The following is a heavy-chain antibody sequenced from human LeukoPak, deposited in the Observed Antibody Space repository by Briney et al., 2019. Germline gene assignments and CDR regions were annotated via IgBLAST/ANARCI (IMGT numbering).Heavy chain of an antibody. CDR3: AGRIVGATLAAFDI. CDR2: IYYSGST. V-gene: IGHV4-30-4*01. D-gene: IGHD1-26*01. Sequence: SETLSLTCTVSGGSISSGDYYWSWIRQPPGKGLEWIGYIYYSGSTYYNPSLKSRVTISVDTSKNQFSLKLSSVTAADTAVYYCAGRIVGATLAAFDIWGQGTMVTVSS. CDR1: GGSISSGDYY. J-gene: IGHJ3*02.